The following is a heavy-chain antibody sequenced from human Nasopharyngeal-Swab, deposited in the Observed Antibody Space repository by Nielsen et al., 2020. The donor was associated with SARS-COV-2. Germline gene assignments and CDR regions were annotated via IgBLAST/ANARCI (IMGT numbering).Heavy chain of an antibody. CDR3: TTYTTSGWS. D-gene: IGHD6-19*01. Sequence: WIRQPPGKGLEWVGRIKGKTDGGTTDDAAPVKGRFIISRDDSQDTLYLQMNSLRTDDTALYYCTTYTTSGWSWGQGTLVTVSS. CDR2: IKGKTDGGTT. J-gene: IGHJ5*02. V-gene: IGHV3-15*01.